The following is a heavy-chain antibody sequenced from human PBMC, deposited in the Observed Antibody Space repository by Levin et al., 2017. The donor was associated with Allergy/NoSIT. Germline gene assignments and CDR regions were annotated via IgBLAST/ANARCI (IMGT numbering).Heavy chain of an antibody. D-gene: IGHD3-9*01. V-gene: IGHV1-18*01. CDR3: ARTYFDWLEGQKFDY. CDR2: ISAYNGNT. CDR1: GYTFTSYG. Sequence: ASVKVSCKASGYTFTSYGISWVRQAPGQGLEWMGWISAYNGNTNYAQKLQGRVTMTTDTSTSTAYMELRSLRSDDTAVYYCARTYFDWLEGQKFDYWGQGTLVTVSS. J-gene: IGHJ4*02.